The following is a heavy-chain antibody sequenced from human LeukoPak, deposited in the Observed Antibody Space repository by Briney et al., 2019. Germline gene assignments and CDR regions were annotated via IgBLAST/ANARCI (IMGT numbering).Heavy chain of an antibody. CDR2: IKQDGSEK. CDR3: ARETDVEPYYDFWSGYYSGHEDY. V-gene: IGHV3-7*01. J-gene: IGHJ4*02. CDR1: GFTFSSYW. Sequence: PGGSLRLSCAASGFTFSSYWMSWVRQAPGKGLEWVANIKQDGSEKYYVDSVKGRFTISRDNAKNSLYLQMNSLRAEDTAVYYCARETDVEPYYDFWSGYYSGHEDYWSQGTLVTVSS. D-gene: IGHD3-3*01.